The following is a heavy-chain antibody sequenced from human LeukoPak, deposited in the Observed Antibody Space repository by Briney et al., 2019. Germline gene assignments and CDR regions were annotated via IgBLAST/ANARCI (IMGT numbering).Heavy chain of an antibody. V-gene: IGHV4-30-4*08. CDR1: GGSISSGDYY. J-gene: IGHJ4*02. Sequence: SQTLSLTCTVSGGSISSGDYYWSWIRQPPGKGLEWIGYIYYSGSTYYNPSLKSRVTLSVDTSKNQFSLKLSSVTAADTAVYYCARVIAAAGTYYFDYWGQGTLVTVSS. CDR2: IYYSGST. CDR3: ARVIAAAGTYYFDY. D-gene: IGHD6-13*01.